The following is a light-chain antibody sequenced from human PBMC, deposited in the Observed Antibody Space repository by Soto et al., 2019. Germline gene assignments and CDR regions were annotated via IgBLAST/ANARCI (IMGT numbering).Light chain of an antibody. CDR1: SSDIGAYKF. V-gene: IGLV2-14*01. CDR3: CSYTSSATLYV. CDR2: EGT. J-gene: IGLJ1*01. Sequence: QSALTQPASVSGSPGQSTTISCTGTSSDIGAYKFVSWYQQHPGKAPKVLIYEGTKRPSGVSNRFSGSKSGNTASLTISGLQAEDEADYYCCSYTSSATLYVFGSGTKVTVL.